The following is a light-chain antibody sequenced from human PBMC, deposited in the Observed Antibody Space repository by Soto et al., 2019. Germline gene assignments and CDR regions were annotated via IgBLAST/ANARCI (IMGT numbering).Light chain of an antibody. CDR1: QSVSSSY. CDR3: QQCGSSPWT. CDR2: GAS. J-gene: IGKJ1*01. V-gene: IGKV3-20*01. Sequence: EIVLTQSPGTLSLSPGERATLSCRASQSVSSSYLAWYQQKPGQAPRLLIYGASSRATGIPDRFSGNGSGTDFTLTVSRLEPEDFSVYYCQQCGSSPWTFGQGTKVEIK.